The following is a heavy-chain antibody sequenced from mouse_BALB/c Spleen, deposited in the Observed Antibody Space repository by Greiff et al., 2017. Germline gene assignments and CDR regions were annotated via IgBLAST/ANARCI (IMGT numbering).Heavy chain of an antibody. Sequence: EVQLQESGPGLVKPSQSLSLTCTVTGYSITSDYAWNWIRQFPGNKLEWMGYISYSGSTSYNPSLKSRISITRDTSKNQFFLQLNSVTTEDTATYYCARDGQHGAWFAYWGQGTLVTVSA. CDR2: ISYSGST. CDR1: GYSITSDYA. D-gene: IGHD2-3*01. J-gene: IGHJ3*01. V-gene: IGHV3-2*02. CDR3: ARDGQHGAWFAY.